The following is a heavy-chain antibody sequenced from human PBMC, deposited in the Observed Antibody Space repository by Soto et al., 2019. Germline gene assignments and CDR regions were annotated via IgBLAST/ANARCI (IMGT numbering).Heavy chain of an antibody. D-gene: IGHD4-17*01. CDR1: AFPFGSFA. J-gene: IGHJ4*02. CDR2: ILSDGGRK. V-gene: IGHV3-30*19. CDR3: TRDYYADNSGSFDN. Sequence: QVQLEEPGGGVAQPGGSLRLSCVVSAFPFGSFAMHWVRQAPGKGLEWVAKILSDGGRKEYADSVQGRFSISRDNSKSTLYLQMSSLRVEDTAVYYCTRDYYADNSGSFDNCDQGTLFTVSS.